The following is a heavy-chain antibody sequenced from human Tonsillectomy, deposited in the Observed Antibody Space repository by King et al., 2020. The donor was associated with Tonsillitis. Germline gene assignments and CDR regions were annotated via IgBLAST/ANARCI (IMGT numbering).Heavy chain of an antibody. J-gene: IGHJ4*02. V-gene: IGHV3-33*01. D-gene: IGHD3-3*01. CDR2: LWHDGSNK. CDR3: AGGGYQLLSGPNYYDFWSLDY. Sequence: VQLVESGGGVVQPGRSLRLSCTASGFTFSSYGMHWVRQAPGKGLEWVAVLWHDGSNKYYADSVKGRFTISRDNSKNTLYLAMNSLGAEDTAVYYCAGGGYQLLSGPNYYDFWSLDYWGQGTLVTVSS. CDR1: GFTFSSYG.